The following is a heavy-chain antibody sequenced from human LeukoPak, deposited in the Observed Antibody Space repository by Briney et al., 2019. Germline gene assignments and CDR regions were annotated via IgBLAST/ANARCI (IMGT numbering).Heavy chain of an antibody. Sequence: GGSLRLSCAASGCTFSSYSMNWVRQAPGKGLEWVSSISSSSSYIYYADSVKGRFTISRDNAKNSLYLQMNSLRAEDTAVYYCARDGYCSSTSCFDYWGQGTLVTVSS. V-gene: IGHV3-21*01. J-gene: IGHJ4*02. CDR2: ISSSSSYI. D-gene: IGHD2-2*03. CDR1: GCTFSSYS. CDR3: ARDGYCSSTSCFDY.